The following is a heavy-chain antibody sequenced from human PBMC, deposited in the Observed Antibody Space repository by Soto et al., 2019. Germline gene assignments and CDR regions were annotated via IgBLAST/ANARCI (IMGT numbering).Heavy chain of an antibody. CDR2: ISYDGSNK. D-gene: IGHD3-10*01. J-gene: IGHJ6*02. V-gene: IGHV3-30-3*01. CDR3: ARSSHHGSGSYYQYYYYYGMDV. Sequence: QVQLVESGGGVVQPGRSLRLSCAASGFTFSSYAMHWVRQAPGKGLEWVAVISYDGSNKYYADSVKGRFTISRDNSKNTRYLQMNSLRAEDTAVYYCARSSHHGSGSYYQYYYYYGMDVWGQGTTVTVSS. CDR1: GFTFSSYA.